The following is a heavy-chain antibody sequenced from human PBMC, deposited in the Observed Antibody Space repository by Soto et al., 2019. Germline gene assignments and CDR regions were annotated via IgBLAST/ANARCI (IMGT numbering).Heavy chain of an antibody. CDR3: TKDAEAYDFAFDK. CDR2: ISGSGDNT. D-gene: IGHD3-3*01. CDR1: GLSFSASS. Sequence: EVQLLESGGGLVQSGGSLRLSCATSGLSFSASSLSWVRQAPGEGLEWISAISGSGDNTYYAGSVRGRFTISRDNSKNTVYLQMDSLRVDDTAVYYCTKDAEAYDFAFDKWGQGTMVTVTS. J-gene: IGHJ3*02. V-gene: IGHV3-23*01.